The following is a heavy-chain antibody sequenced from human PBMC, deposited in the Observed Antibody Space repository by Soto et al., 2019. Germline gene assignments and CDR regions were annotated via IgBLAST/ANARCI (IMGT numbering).Heavy chain of an antibody. CDR1: GGSIRSTNW. J-gene: IGHJ6*02. D-gene: IGHD2-15*01. V-gene: IGHV4-4*02. CDR3: ARDLDRYCSVTSCHAMDV. CDR2: VYHNGTS. Sequence: SETLSLTCVVSGGSIRSTNWWAWVRQTPGKGLEWIGEVYHNGTSNYNPSLKGRATISVDRSRDQVSLRLNSVIDADTAVYYCARDLDRYCSVTSCHAMDVWGQGTPVTVSS.